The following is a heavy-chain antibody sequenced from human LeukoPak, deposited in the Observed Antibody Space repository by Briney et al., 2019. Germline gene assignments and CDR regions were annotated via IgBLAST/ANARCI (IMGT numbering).Heavy chain of an antibody. CDR3: ARNQKDIDDFWSGYRVYYGMDV. CDR2: IIPIFGTA. V-gene: IGHV1-69*13. Sequence: ASVKVSCKASGGTFSSYAISWVRQAPGQGLEWMGGIIPIFGTANYAQKFQGRVTITADESTSTAYMELSRLRSDDTAVYYCARNQKDIDDFWSGYRVYYGMDVWGQGTTVTVSS. D-gene: IGHD3-3*01. J-gene: IGHJ6*02. CDR1: GGTFSSYA.